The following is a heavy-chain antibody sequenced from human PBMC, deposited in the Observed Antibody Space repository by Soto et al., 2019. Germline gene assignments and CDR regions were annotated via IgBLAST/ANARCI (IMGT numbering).Heavy chain of an antibody. CDR3: ARPPWYCSSTSCYGDWYFDL. CDR2: IYPGDSDT. V-gene: IGHV5-51*03. Sequence: EVQLVQSGAEVKKPGESLKISCKGSGYSFTSYWIGWVRQMPGKGLEWMGIIYPGDSDTRYSPSFQGQVTISADKSISTAYLQWSSLKASDTAMYYCARPPWYCSSTSCYGDWYFDLWGRGTLVTVSS. D-gene: IGHD2-2*01. J-gene: IGHJ2*01. CDR1: GYSFTSYW.